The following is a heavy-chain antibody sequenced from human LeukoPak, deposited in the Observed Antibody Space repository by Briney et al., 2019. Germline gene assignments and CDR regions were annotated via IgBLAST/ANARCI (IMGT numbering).Heavy chain of an antibody. D-gene: IGHD3-10*01. Sequence: GGSLRLSCAASGFTFDDYAMHWVRQAPGKGLEWVSLISGDGGSTYYADSVKGRFTISRDNSKNSLYLQMNSLRTEDTALYYCAKEIRGRYYYGSGSYSGYYGMDVWGQGTTVTVSS. CDR2: ISGDGGST. CDR1: GFTFDDYA. V-gene: IGHV3-43*02. CDR3: AKEIRGRYYYGSGSYSGYYGMDV. J-gene: IGHJ6*02.